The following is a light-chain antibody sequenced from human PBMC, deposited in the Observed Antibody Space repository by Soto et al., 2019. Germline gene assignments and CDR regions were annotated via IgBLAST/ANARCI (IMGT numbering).Light chain of an antibody. Sequence: DIQMTQSPSSLSASVGDRVTITCRASQSISSYLNWYQQKPVKAPKLLIYAASSLQSGVPSRFSGSASGTDFTLTISSLQPEDFATYYCQQSYSTPQTFGQGTKVEIK. J-gene: IGKJ1*01. CDR2: AAS. CDR1: QSISSY. V-gene: IGKV1-39*01. CDR3: QQSYSTPQT.